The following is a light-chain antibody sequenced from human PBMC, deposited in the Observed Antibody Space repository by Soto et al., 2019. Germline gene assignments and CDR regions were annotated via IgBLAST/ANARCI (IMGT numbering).Light chain of an antibody. CDR3: HQYNNGPTCT. CDR2: GAS. J-gene: IGKJ2*02. Sequence: EIVMTQSPATLSVSPGERATLSCRASQSVSSSLAWYQQKPGQAPRLLIYGASTRATGIPARFSGSGSGTEFTRSISRRQSEDFAVYYCHQYNNGPTCTFGQGTKLEIK. CDR1: QSVSSS. V-gene: IGKV3-15*01.